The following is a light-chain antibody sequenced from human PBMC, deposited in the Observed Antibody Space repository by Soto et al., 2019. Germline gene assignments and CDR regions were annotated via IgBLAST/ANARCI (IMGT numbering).Light chain of an antibody. CDR1: SSDVGDYNY. CDR3: SSYTSSNPWV. CDR2: EVS. V-gene: IGLV2-14*01. J-gene: IGLJ3*02. Sequence: QSALTQPASVSGSPGQSITISCTGTSSDVGDYNYVSWYQQHPGKAPKLMIYEVSNRPSGVSNRFSGSKSGNTASLTISGLQAEDEADYYCSSYTSSNPWVFGGGTQLTVL.